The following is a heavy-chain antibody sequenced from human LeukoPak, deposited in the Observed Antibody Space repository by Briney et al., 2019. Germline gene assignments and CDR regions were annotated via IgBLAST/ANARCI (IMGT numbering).Heavy chain of an antibody. V-gene: IGHV4-28*06. D-gene: IGHD6-13*01. CDR3: ARRIAAAGHFDY. CDR2: IYYSGTT. J-gene: IGHJ4*02. Sequence: SDTLSLTCAVSGYSISSSNWRGWIRQPPGKGLEWIGYIYYSGTTNYNPSLKSRVTMSVDTSKNQFSLKLSSVTALDTAVYYCARRIAAAGHFDYWGQGTLVTVSS. CDR1: GYSISSSNW.